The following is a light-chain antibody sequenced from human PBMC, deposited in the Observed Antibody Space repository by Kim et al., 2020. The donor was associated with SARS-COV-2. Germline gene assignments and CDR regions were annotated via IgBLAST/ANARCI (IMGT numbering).Light chain of an antibody. CDR2: AAS. J-gene: IGKJ2*01. V-gene: IGKV1-39*01. CDR3: QQSYSTPLHT. Sequence: DFQMTQSPSSLSASVGDRVTITCRANQNIGTYLNWYQHKAGKAPQLLIYAASSLRSGVPSRFSGSGSGTDFTHTISSLQPDDFATYYCQQSYSTPLHTFGQGTKLEI. CDR1: QNIGTY.